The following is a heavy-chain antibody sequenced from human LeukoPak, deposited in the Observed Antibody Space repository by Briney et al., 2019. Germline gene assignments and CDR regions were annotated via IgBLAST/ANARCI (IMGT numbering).Heavy chain of an antibody. CDR3: AREEYYDSSASTNFDY. Sequence: ASVKVSCKASEYTFTNYAMNWVRQAPGQGLEWMGWINTNTGNPTYAQGFTGRFVFSLDTSVSTAFLQISSLKAEDTAVYYCAREEYYDSSASTNFDYWGQGTLVTVSS. CDR2: INTNTGNP. J-gene: IGHJ4*02. V-gene: IGHV7-4-1*02. CDR1: EYTFTNYA. D-gene: IGHD3-22*01.